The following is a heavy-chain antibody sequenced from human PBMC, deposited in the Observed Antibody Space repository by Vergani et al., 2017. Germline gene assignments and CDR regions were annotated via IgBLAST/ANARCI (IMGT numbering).Heavy chain of an antibody. Sequence: EVQLVESGGGLVQPGRSLRLSCTASGFTFGDYAMSWVRQAPGKGLEWVGFIRSKAYGGTTEYAASVKGRFTISRDDSKSIAYLQMNSLKTEVTAVYYCTRDSGPYSNYVSYYYYYMDVWGKGTTVTVSS. D-gene: IGHD4-11*01. CDR2: IRSKAYGGTT. CDR1: GFTFGDYA. V-gene: IGHV3-49*04. J-gene: IGHJ6*03. CDR3: TRDSGPYSNYVSYYYYYMDV.